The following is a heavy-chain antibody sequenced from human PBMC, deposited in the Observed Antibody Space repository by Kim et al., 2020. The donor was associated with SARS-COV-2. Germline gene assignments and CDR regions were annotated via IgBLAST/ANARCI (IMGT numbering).Heavy chain of an antibody. D-gene: IGHD3-10*01. Sequence: YTDSEKRRFTIARDNAKNALYLQMNSLRAEETAVYYCAMGTYYYGSVIVYWGQGTLVTVSS. CDR3: AMGTYYYGSVIVY. J-gene: IGHJ4*02. V-gene: IGHV3-21*01.